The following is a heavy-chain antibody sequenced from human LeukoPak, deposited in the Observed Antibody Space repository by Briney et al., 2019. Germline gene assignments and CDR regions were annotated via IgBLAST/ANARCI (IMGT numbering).Heavy chain of an antibody. CDR2: ISYDGSNK. Sequence: PGGSLRLSCAASGFTFSSYGMHWVRQAPGKGLEWVAVISYDGSNKYYADSVKGRFTISRDNSKNTLYLQMNSLRAEDTAVYYCARAARWFDPWGQGTLVTVSS. CDR3: ARAARWFDP. CDR1: GFTFSSYG. V-gene: IGHV3-30*03. J-gene: IGHJ5*02.